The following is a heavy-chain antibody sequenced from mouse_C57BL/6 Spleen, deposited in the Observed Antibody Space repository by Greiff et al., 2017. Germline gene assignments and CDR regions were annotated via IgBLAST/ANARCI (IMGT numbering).Heavy chain of an antibody. CDR3: TKGEDEYVAVDD. CDR2: IDPNYGTT. D-gene: IGHD5-2*01. V-gene: IGHV1-39*01. J-gene: IGHJ4*01. Sequence: EVQLKESGPELVKPGASVKISCKASGYSFTDYNMNWVKQSNGKSLEWIGVIDPNYGTTSYNQKFKGKATLTVDQSSSPAYMQLNSRTSEDAAVYYGTKGEDEYVAVDDWGHGASVTVAS. CDR1: GYSFTDYN.